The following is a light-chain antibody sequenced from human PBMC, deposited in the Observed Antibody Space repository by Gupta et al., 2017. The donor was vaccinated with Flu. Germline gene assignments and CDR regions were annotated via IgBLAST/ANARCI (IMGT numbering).Light chain of an antibody. J-gene: IGKJ3*01. CDR1: QTVTNSQ. CDR2: GVS. CDR3: HQYSNSFT. Sequence: TVLTQSPVTLSLSPGDRATLSCKASQTVTNSQLAWYQQRPGQSPRLVMYGVSRRASGVPDTFSGSGSGTDFTLIISRLGPGDFAVYYCHQYSNSFTFGPGTTVDLK. V-gene: IGKV3-20*01.